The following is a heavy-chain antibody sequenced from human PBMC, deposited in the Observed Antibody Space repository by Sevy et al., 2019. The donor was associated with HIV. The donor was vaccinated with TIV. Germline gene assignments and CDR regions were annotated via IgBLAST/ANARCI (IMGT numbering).Heavy chain of an antibody. D-gene: IGHD3-22*01. V-gene: IGHV4-59*08. CDR3: ARHGSSGLRVYAFDI. CDR2: IYYSGST. CDR1: GGSISSYY. Sequence: SETLSLTCTVSGGSISSYYWSWIRQPPGKGLEWIGYIYYSGSTNYNPSLKSRVTISVDTSKNQFSLKLSSVTAAETAVYYCARHGSSGLRVYAFDIWGQGTMVTVSS. J-gene: IGHJ3*02.